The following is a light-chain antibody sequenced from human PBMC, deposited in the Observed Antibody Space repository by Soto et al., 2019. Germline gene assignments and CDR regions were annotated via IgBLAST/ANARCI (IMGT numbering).Light chain of an antibody. CDR1: SSDVGGYNY. CDR2: DVS. Sequence: QSALTQPASVSGSPGQSITISCTGTSSDVGGYNYVSWYQQHPGKAPKLMIYDVSTRPSGVSNRFSGSKSGNTASLTISGLQAEDEDDYYCSSYTSSSTRVFGTRTQLTVL. CDR3: SSYTSSSTRV. V-gene: IGLV2-14*01. J-gene: IGLJ1*01.